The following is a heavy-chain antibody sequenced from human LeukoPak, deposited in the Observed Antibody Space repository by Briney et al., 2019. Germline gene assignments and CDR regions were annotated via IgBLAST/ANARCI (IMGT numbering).Heavy chain of an antibody. V-gene: IGHV3-21*06. CDR2: ISSNGRYI. CDR3: ARPGGTYYYYAMDV. CDR1: GFTFSSYS. J-gene: IGHJ6*02. Sequence: GGSLRLSCAASGFTFSSYSMNWVRQAPGKGLEWVSSISSNGRYIYYADSVKGRFTISRDHAKNSLYLQMSNLRAEDTAVYYCARPGGTYYYYAMDVWGQGTTVTVSS.